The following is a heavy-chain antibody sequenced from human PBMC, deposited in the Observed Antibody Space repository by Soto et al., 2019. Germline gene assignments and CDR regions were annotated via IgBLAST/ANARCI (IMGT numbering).Heavy chain of an antibody. D-gene: IGHD3-10*01. CDR2: ISGSDGST. V-gene: IGHV3-23*01. Sequence: GGSLRLWCAASGFTFSSYAMSWVRQAPGKGLEWVSAISGSDGSTYYADSVKGRFTISRDNSKNTLYLKMNSLRAEDTAVYYCAKGLWFGDRSGGMDVWGQGTTVTVSS. CDR3: AKGLWFGDRSGGMDV. J-gene: IGHJ6*02. CDR1: GFTFSSYA.